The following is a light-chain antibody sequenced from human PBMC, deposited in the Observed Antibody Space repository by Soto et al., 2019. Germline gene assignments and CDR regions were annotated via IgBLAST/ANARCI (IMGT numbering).Light chain of an antibody. CDR1: TNDIGTYDS. V-gene: IGLV2-14*01. CDR2: GVT. J-gene: IGLJ1*01. Sequence: QSALTQPASVSGSPGQSITISCTGTTNDIGTYDSVSWYQHHPGKAPKLILDGVTNRPSGVSTRFSGSKSGNTASLTISGLQAEDEAVYYCTSYATNYVICIFGTGTKLT. CDR3: TSYATNYVICI.